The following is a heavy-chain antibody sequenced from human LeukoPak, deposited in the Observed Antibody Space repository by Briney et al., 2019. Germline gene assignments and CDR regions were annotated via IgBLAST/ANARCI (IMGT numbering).Heavy chain of an antibody. V-gene: IGHV4-39*01. J-gene: IGHJ5*02. Sequence: SETLSLTCAVSGGSISSSSYYWGWIRQPPGKGLEWIGSIYYSGSTYYNPSLKSRVTISVDTSKNQFPLKLSSVTAADTAVYYCAKYSRGFDPWGQGTLVTVSS. D-gene: IGHD6-19*01. CDR2: IYYSGST. CDR3: AKYSRGFDP. CDR1: GGSISSSSYY.